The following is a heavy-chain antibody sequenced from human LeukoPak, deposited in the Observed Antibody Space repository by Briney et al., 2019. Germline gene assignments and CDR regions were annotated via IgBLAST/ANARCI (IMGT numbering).Heavy chain of an antibody. CDR2: ISAYNGNT. Sequence: ASVKVSCKASGYTFTSYGISWVRQAPGQGLEWMGWISAYNGNTNYAQKLQGRVTMTTDTSTSTAYMELRSLRFDDTAVYYCARDRDWGYSYGLTPGYWGQGTLVTVSS. J-gene: IGHJ4*02. CDR3: ARDRDWGYSYGLTPGY. V-gene: IGHV1-18*01. D-gene: IGHD5-18*01. CDR1: GYTFTSYG.